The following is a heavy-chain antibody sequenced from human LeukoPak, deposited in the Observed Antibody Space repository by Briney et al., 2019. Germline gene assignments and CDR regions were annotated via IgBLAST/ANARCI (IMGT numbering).Heavy chain of an antibody. V-gene: IGHV3-43*01. Sequence: GGSLRLSCAASGFTFDDYSMHWVRQAPGKGLEWVSLITWDGGRTYYADSVKGRFTISRDNSKNSLYLQMSSLRVDDTAVYYCARDIVWLQMEYWGQGTLVSVSS. CDR2: ITWDGGRT. D-gene: IGHD5-24*01. J-gene: IGHJ4*02. CDR1: GFTFDDYS. CDR3: ARDIVWLQMEY.